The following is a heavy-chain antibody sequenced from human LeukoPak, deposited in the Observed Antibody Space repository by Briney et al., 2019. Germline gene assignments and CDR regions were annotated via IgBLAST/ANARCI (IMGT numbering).Heavy chain of an antibody. V-gene: IGHV1-69*05. D-gene: IGHD2-15*01. CDR1: VGTFSSYA. CDR3: ARELQGSRYYYYMDV. CDR2: IIPIFVTA. J-gene: IGHJ6*03. Sequence: SVKVSSKASVGTFSSYALSWVRQAPGQGLEWMGGIIPIFVTAHYAQKFQGRVTMTTDESTSTAYMELSSLRSEDTAVYYCARELQGSRYYYYMDVWGKGTTVTVSS.